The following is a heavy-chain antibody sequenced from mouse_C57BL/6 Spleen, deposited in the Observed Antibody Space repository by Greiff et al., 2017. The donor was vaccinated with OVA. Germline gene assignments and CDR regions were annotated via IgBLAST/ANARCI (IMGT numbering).Heavy chain of an antibody. CDR2: INPYNGDT. D-gene: IGHD2-2*01. CDR1: GYSFTGYF. J-gene: IGHJ4*01. V-gene: IGHV1-20*01. CDR3: ARWLQGAMDY. Sequence: EVQGVESGPELVKPGDSVKISCKASGYSFTGYFMNWVMQSHGKSLEWIGRINPYNGDTFYNQKFKGKATLTVDKSSSTAHMELRSLTSEDSAVYYCARWLQGAMDYWGQGTSVTVSS.